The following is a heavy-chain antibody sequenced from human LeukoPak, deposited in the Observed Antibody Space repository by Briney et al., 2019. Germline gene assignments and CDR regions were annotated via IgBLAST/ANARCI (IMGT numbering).Heavy chain of an antibody. CDR1: GGSFSGYY. CDR3: ARARVYCDSSGHRYGMDV. J-gene: IGHJ6*02. D-gene: IGHD3-22*01. V-gene: IGHV4-34*01. Sequence: SETLSLTCAVYGGSFSGYYWSWIRQPPGKGLEWIGEINHSGSTNYNPSLKSRVTISVDTSKTQFSLKLSSVTAADTAVYYCARARVYCDSSGHRYGMDVWGQGTTVTVSS. CDR2: INHSGST.